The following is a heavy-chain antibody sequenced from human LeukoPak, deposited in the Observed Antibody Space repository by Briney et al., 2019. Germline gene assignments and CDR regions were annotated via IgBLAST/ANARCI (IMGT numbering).Heavy chain of an antibody. CDR3: ARDNSVRDEAWWFSP. Sequence: ASVKVSCKSFGYTFTSNYMHWVRQAPGQGPEWMGVISPSGASTTYAQTFQGRVTLTRDMSTSTDYLELSSLRSEDTAVYYCARDNSVRDEAWWFSPWGQGTLVTVSS. CDR1: GYTFTSNY. V-gene: IGHV1-46*01. D-gene: IGHD5-24*01. CDR2: ISPSGAST. J-gene: IGHJ5*02.